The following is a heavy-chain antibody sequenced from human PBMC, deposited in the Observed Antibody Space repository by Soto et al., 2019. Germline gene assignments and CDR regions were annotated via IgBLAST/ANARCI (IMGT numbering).Heavy chain of an antibody. CDR1: GFTFSDYY. Sequence: GGSPRLSCAASGFTFSDYYMSWIRQAPGKGLEWVSYISSSGSTIYYADSVKGRFTISRDNAKNSLYLQMNSLRAEDTAVYYCARDEGILLYYYYGMDVWGQGTTVTVSS. V-gene: IGHV3-11*01. CDR3: ARDEGILLYYYYGMDV. CDR2: ISSSGSTI. J-gene: IGHJ6*02.